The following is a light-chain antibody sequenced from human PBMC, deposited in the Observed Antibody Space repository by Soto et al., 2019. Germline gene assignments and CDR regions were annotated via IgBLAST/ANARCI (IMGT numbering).Light chain of an antibody. V-gene: IGLV4-69*01. CDR1: SGHSTFA. Sequence: QSVLTQSPSASASLGASVKLTCTLSSGHSTFAIAWHQQQPEKGPRYLMKLNSDGTYTRGDGFPDRFSGSSSGAERYLTISSLQSEDEADYYCQTWDTGIQVFGGGTKVTVL. CDR3: QTWDTGIQV. CDR2: LNSDGTY. J-gene: IGLJ2*01.